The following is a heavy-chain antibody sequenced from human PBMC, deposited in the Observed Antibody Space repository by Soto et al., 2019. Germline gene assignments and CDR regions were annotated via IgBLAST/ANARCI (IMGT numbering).Heavy chain of an antibody. CDR1: GYTLTELS. Sequence: ASVKFSRKVSGYTLTELSMHWVRQAPGKGLEWMGGFDPEDGETIYAQKFQGRVTMTEDTSTDTAYMELSSLRSEDTAVYYCATTMGAPTTSFDYWGQGTLVTVSA. CDR2: FDPEDGET. J-gene: IGHJ4*02. D-gene: IGHD3-16*01. V-gene: IGHV1-24*01. CDR3: ATTMGAPTTSFDY.